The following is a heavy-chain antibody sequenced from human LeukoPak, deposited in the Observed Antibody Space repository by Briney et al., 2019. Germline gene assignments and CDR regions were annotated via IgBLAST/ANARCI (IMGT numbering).Heavy chain of an antibody. Sequence: GGSLRLSCAASGFTFSTYAMSRVRQAPGKGLEWVSAINGGASATYYADSVKGRFTISRDNSKNTLYLQMNSLRAEDTAVYYCAKPPNDYSDYPFDDWGQGTLVTVSS. D-gene: IGHD4-11*01. J-gene: IGHJ4*02. CDR2: INGGASAT. V-gene: IGHV3-23*01. CDR3: AKPPNDYSDYPFDD. CDR1: GFTFSTYA.